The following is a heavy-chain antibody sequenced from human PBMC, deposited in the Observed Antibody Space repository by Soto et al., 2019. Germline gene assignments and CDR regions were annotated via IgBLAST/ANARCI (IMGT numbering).Heavy chain of an antibody. Sequence: GASVKVSCKASGYTFTSYYINWVRQATGQGLEWMGWMNPNSGNTGYAQKFQGRVTMTRNTSISTAYMELSSLRSEDTAVYYCARVDEMATITAYYYGMDVWGQGTTVTVSS. CDR3: ARVDEMATITAYYYGMDV. J-gene: IGHJ6*02. CDR2: MNPNSGNT. V-gene: IGHV1-8*01. D-gene: IGHD5-12*01. CDR1: GYTFTSYY.